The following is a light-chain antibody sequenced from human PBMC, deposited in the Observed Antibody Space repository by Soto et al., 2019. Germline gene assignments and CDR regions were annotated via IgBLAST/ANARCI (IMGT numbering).Light chain of an antibody. CDR2: GNN. Sequence: QSVLTQPPSVSGSPGQRVTISCTGSSSNIGAGYDVHWYQQVPGTAPKVLIYGNNNRPSGVPDRFSVSKSGTSASLAITGLQAEDEADYYCQSYDPTLSARVFGGGTKLTVL. CDR1: SSNIGAGYD. CDR3: QSYDPTLSARV. J-gene: IGLJ2*01. V-gene: IGLV1-40*01.